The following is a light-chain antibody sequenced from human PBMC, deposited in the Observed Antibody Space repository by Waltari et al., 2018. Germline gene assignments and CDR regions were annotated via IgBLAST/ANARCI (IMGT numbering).Light chain of an antibody. J-gene: IGKJ2*01. CDR3: QQYDDPYT. CDR1: KDIHKF. Sequence: DIQMTQSPSSLSASVGDRVTITCQASKDIHKFLNWYQQKPGRAPKLLIYDVSNLEPGVPSRFSGSGSGTHFTLTISSLQPEDIATYFCQQYDDPYTFGQGTKLEIK. CDR2: DVS. V-gene: IGKV1-33*01.